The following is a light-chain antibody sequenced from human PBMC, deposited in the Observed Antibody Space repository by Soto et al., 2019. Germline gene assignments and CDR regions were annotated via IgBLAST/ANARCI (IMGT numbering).Light chain of an antibody. V-gene: IGLV2-8*01. CDR1: SSDVGGYNY. CDR3: SSYAGSNNVV. J-gene: IGLJ3*02. Sequence: QSALTQPPSASGSPGQSITISCTGTSSDVGGYNYVSWYQQHPGKVPKLMIYEVTKRPSGVPERFSGSKSGNTASLTVSGLQAEDEADYYCSSYAGSNNVVFGGGTKVTVL. CDR2: EVT.